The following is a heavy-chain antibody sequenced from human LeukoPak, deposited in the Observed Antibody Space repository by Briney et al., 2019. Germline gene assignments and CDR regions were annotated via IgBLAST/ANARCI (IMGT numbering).Heavy chain of an antibody. J-gene: IGHJ5*02. CDR2: INPNSGGT. D-gene: IGHD6-13*01. Sequence: ASVKVSCKASGYTFTGYYMHWVRQAPGQGLEWMGWINPNSGGTNYAQKFQGRVTMTRDTSISTAYMELSRLRSDDTAVYYCARDHRPTIAAPGKAAWFDPWGQGTLVTVSS. V-gene: IGHV1-2*02. CDR3: ARDHRPTIAAPGKAAWFDP. CDR1: GYTFTGYY.